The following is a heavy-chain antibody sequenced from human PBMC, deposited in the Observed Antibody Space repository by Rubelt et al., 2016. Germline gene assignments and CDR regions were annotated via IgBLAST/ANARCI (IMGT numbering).Heavy chain of an antibody. D-gene: IGHD6-13*01. J-gene: IGHJ5*02. CDR3: ASRTYSSSPFDP. CDR1: GGSISSSYY. Sequence: QLQLQESGPGLVKPSETLSLTCTVSGGSISSSYYWGWIRQPPGEGLEWIGSIYYSGSTYYSPSLKSRVTISVDTSKNQFSLKVSSVTAADTAVDYCASRTYSSSPFDPWGQGTLVTVSS. CDR2: IYYSGST. V-gene: IGHV4-39*01.